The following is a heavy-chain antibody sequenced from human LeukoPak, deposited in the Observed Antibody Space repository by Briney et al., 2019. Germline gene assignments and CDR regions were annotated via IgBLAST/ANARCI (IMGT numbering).Heavy chain of an antibody. V-gene: IGHV4-39*01. CDR3: ARLRQDSGYPYYFDY. D-gene: IGHD5-12*01. J-gene: IGHJ4*02. CDR1: GGAISSTSYY. CDR2: IYYSGST. Sequence: SETLSLTCTVSGGAISSTSYYWGWIRQPPGKGLEWIGNIYYSGSTYYNPSLKSRVTISVDTSKNQSSLKLSSVTAADTAVYYCARLRQDSGYPYYFDYWGQGTRVTVSS.